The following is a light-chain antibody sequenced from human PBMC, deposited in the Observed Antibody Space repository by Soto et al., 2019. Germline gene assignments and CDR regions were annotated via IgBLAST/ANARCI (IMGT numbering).Light chain of an antibody. J-gene: IGKJ2*01. CDR3: QQRGNWPPT. V-gene: IGKV3-11*01. CDR2: DAS. Sequence: EIVLTQSPATLSLSPGERATLSCRASQSVSSYLAWYQQKPGQAPRLLIYDASNRATGIPARFSGSGSATDFTLTISSLEPEDFAVYYCQQRGNWPPTFGQVTKLEIK. CDR1: QSVSSY.